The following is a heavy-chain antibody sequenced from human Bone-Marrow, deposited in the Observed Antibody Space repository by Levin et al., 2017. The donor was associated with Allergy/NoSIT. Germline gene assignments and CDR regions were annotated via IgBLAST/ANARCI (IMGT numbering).Heavy chain of an antibody. CDR1: GGSITTRPYY. V-gene: IGHV4-39*07. CDR2: ISYYGST. D-gene: IGHD1-26*01. CDR3: TRVYTGSAFEH. Sequence: ESLKISCTVSGGSITTRPYYWGWIRQAPGKGLEWIGSISYYGSTHYNSSLQSRVTISRDTSKNQFSLTLSSVTAADSAVYYCTRVYTGSAFEHWGQGTLVTVSS. J-gene: IGHJ4*02.